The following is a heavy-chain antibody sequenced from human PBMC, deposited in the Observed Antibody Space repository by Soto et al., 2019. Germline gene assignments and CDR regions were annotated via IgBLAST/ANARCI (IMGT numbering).Heavy chain of an antibody. CDR1: GFNFDNYG. V-gene: IGHV3-30*18. J-gene: IGHJ4*02. Sequence: PGGSLRLSCQASGFNFDNYGMHWVRQAPGKGLEWVAVITYDGGFQYYADSVKGRFTISRDNSKNTLFLHLNTLKPEDTAVYHCAKDRVGGTFYTPLGFWGQGTLVTSPQ. CDR2: ITYDGGFQ. CDR3: AKDRVGGTFYTPLGF. D-gene: IGHD1-7*01.